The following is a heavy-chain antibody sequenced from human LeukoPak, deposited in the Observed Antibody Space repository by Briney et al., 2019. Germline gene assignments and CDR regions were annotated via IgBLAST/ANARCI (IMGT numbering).Heavy chain of an antibody. J-gene: IGHJ6*02. V-gene: IGHV3-23*01. Sequence: GGSLRLSCAASGFNFSTYAMSWVRQAPAKGLEWVSALSGRGSNTYYADSVKGRFTISRDNSKNTLYLQMNSLRAEDTAVYYCAKDSRGGPDYLAAAGYYYGMDVWGQGTTVTVSS. CDR2: LSGRGSNT. CDR3: AKDSRGGPDYLAAAGYYYGMDV. CDR1: GFNFSTYA. D-gene: IGHD6-13*01.